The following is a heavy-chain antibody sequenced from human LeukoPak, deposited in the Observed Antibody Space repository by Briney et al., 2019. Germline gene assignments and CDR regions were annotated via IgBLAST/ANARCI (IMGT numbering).Heavy chain of an antibody. CDR1: GYTFSGYG. CDR2: ITGNNGNT. CDR3: ARDQRNSGSYRFEY. V-gene: IGHV1-18*01. D-gene: IGHD1-26*01. J-gene: IGHJ4*02. Sequence: ASVKVSCKTSGYTFSGYGISRVRQAPGQGLEGMGWITGNNGNTNYAPSLQGRVTMTKDTSTNTAYMKLTSLRSDDTAVYYCARDQRNSGSYRFEYWGQGTLVTVSS.